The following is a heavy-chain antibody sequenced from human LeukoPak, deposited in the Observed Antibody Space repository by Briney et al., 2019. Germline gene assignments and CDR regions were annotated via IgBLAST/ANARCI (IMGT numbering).Heavy chain of an antibody. CDR2: INPNSGGT. CDR3: AREGVATAMVMDY. J-gene: IGHJ4*02. V-gene: IGHV1-2*02. Sequence: ASVKVSCKASGYTFTGYYMHWVRQAPGQGLEWMGWINPNSGGTNYAQKFQGRVTMTRDTSISTAYMELSRLRSDDTAVYYCAREGVATAMVMDYCGQGTLVTVSS. CDR1: GYTFTGYY. D-gene: IGHD5-18*01.